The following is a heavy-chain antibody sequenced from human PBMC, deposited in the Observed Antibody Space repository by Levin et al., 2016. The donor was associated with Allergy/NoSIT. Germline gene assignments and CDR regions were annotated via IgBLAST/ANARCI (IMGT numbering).Heavy chain of an antibody. CDR1: GGSFSGYY. J-gene: IGHJ6*02. CDR3: ARGTSGYSSGWSYPAVYYYYYYGMDV. V-gene: IGHV4-34*01. CDR2: INHSGST. Sequence: SETLSLTCAVYGGSFSGYYWSWIRQPPGKGLEWIGEINHSGSTNYNPSLKSRVTISVDTSKNQFSLKLSSVTAADTAVYYCARGTSGYSSGWSYPAVYYYYYYGMDVWGQGTTVTVSS. D-gene: IGHD6-19*01.